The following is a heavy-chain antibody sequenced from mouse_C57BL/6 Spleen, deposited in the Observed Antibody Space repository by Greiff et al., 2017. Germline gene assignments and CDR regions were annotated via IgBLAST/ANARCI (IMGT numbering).Heavy chain of an antibody. Sequence: QVTLKVSGPGLVQPSQSLSITCTVSGFSLTSYGVHWVSQSPGKGLEWLGVICSGGSTDYNAAFISRLSISKDNSKIHVFFTMNSLQADDTAIYSCAISFITPALWYFDVWGTGTTVTVSS. CDR3: AISFITPALWYFDV. D-gene: IGHD1-1*01. J-gene: IGHJ1*03. CDR1: GFSLTSYG. CDR2: ICSGGST. V-gene: IGHV2-2*01.